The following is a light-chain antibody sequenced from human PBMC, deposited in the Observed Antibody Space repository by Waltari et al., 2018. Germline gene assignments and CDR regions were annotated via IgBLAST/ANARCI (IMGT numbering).Light chain of an antibody. CDR1: QDISSS. CDR2: AAS. V-gene: IGKV1-9*01. J-gene: IGKJ3*01. Sequence: DIQLTQSPSFLSASVGDRVTITCRARQDISSSLAWYQQNPGRAPKLLIYAASTLPSGGPSRLSGSGSGTEFTLTISSLQPEDFVTYYCQQVNNYPFTFGPGTILDVK. CDR3: QQVNNYPFT.